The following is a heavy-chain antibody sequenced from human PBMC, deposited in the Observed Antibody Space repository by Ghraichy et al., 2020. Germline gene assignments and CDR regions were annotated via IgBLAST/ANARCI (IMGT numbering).Heavy chain of an antibody. D-gene: IGHD3-16*01. Sequence: SETLSLTCTVSGGSISSSSYYWGWIRQPPGKGLEWIGSIYYSGSTYYNPSLKSRVTISVDTSKNQFSLKLSSVTAADTAVYYCATPGGDPPTDYWGQGTLVTVSS. CDR3: ATPGGDPPTDY. V-gene: IGHV4-39*07. J-gene: IGHJ4*02. CDR2: IYYSGST. CDR1: GGSISSSSYY.